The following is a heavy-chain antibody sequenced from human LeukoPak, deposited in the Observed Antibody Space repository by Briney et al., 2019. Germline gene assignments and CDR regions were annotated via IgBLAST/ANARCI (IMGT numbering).Heavy chain of an antibody. CDR1: GGSFSGFY. D-gene: IGHD3-22*01. V-gene: IGHV4-34*01. CDR3: ARADYYDSSGYGGS. Sequence: SETLSLTCAVYGGSFSGFYWSWIRQPPGKGLEWIGEINHSGGTNYNPSLKSRVTISVGTSKGQLSLKLSSVTAADTAVYYCARADYYDSSGYGGSWGQGTLVTVSS. CDR2: INHSGGT. J-gene: IGHJ4*02.